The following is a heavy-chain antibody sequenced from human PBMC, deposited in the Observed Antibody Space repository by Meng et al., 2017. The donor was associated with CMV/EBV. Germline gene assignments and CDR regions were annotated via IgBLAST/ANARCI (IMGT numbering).Heavy chain of an antibody. CDR1: GFTFSSYA. Sequence: GESLKISCAASGFTFSSYAMHWVRQAPGKGLEWVAVISYDGSNKYYADSVKGRFTISRDNAKNSLYLQMNSLRAEDTAVYYCAREIGTYYDFWSGYYSHYYGMDVWGQGTTVTVSS. CDR2: ISYDGSNK. J-gene: IGHJ6*02. CDR3: AREIGTYYDFWSGYYSHYYGMDV. V-gene: IGHV3-30-3*01. D-gene: IGHD3-3*01.